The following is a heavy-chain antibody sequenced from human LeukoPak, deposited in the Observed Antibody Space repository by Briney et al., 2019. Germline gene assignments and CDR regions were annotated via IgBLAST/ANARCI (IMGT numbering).Heavy chain of an antibody. D-gene: IGHD2-21*01. CDR1: GLTLSDHY. CDR2: IRMKVNGSTT. Sequence: GVSLRLSCAASGLTLSDHYMDWVRQAPGGGLEWVGRIRMKVNGSTTQYAASVKGRFAVSRDDSENSLYLQMNSLKNEDTAVYYCARGGPFRGLDPWGQGILVTVSS. V-gene: IGHV3-72*01. CDR3: ARGGPFRGLDP. J-gene: IGHJ5*02.